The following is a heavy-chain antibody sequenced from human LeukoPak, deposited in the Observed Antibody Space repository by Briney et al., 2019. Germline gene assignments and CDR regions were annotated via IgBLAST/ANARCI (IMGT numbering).Heavy chain of an antibody. CDR3: ARDYCSGGSCYLGGPISVFDP. CDR1: GYTFTGYY. J-gene: IGHJ5*02. D-gene: IGHD2-15*01. Sequence: ASVKVSCKASGYTFTGYYMHWVRQAPGQGLEWMGWINPNSGGTNYAQKFQGRVTMTRDTSISTAYMELSRLRSDDTAVYYCARDYCSGGSCYLGGPISVFDPWGQGTLVTVSS. CDR2: INPNSGGT. V-gene: IGHV1-2*02.